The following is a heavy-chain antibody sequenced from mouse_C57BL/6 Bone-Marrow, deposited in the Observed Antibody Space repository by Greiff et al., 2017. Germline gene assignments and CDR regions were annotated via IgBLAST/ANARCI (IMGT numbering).Heavy chain of an antibody. V-gene: IGHV1-66*01. D-gene: IGHD3-3*01. CDR3: GRRGLMDY. CDR1: GYTFTSYY. J-gene: IGHJ4*01. CDR2: IYPGSGNT. Sequence: VQLVESGPGLVKPGASVKLSCTASGYTFTSYYIHWVKQRPGQGLEWIGWIYPGSGNTKYNEKFKGKATLTADTPSSTPYMQLSSLTTAASAVDCGGRRGLMDYWGKGTSVTVSS.